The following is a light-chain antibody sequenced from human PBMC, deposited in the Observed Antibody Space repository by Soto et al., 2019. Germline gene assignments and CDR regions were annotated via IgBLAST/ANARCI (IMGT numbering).Light chain of an antibody. V-gene: IGLV2-18*02. J-gene: IGLJ3*02. CDR1: SSDVGGYNR. CDR2: EVS. CDR3: SSYTSSSTFLWV. Sequence: QSVLTQPPSVSGSPEQSVTISCTGTSSDVGGYNRVSWYQQPPGTAPKLMIYEVSNRPSGVPDRFSGSKSGNTASLTISGLQAEDEADYYCSSYTSSSTFLWVFGGGTQLTVL.